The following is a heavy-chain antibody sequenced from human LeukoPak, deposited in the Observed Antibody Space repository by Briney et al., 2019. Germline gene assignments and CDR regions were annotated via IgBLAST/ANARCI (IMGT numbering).Heavy chain of an antibody. J-gene: IGHJ4*02. CDR2: ISGSGGST. D-gene: IGHD3-3*01. CDR1: GFTFSSYA. Sequence: GGSLRLSCAASGFTFSSYAMSWVRQAPGKGLEWVSAISGSGGSTYYADSVKGRFTISRDNSKNTLYLQMNSLRAEGTAVYYCAKVGKSVLRFLEWLLTTDYWGQGTLVTVSS. V-gene: IGHV3-23*01. CDR3: AKVGKSVLRFLEWLLTTDY.